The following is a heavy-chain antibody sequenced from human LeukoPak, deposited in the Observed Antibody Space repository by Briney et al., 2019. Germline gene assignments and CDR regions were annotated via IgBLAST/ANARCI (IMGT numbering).Heavy chain of an antibody. CDR1: GGSISSYY. CDR2: IYYTGST. V-gene: IGHV4-59*08. J-gene: IGHJ4*02. D-gene: IGHD3-22*01. CDR3: ARYDSSGCDFDY. Sequence: SETLSLTCTVSGGSISSYYWSWIRQPPGKGLEWIGYIYYTGSTNYNPSLKSRVTISVDTSKNQFSLKLSSVTAADTAVYYCARYDSSGCDFDYWGQGTLVTVSS.